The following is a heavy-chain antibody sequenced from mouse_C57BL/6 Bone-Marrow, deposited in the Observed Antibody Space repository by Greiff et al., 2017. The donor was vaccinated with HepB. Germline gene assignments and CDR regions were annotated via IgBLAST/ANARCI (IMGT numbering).Heavy chain of an antibody. CDR2: IYPGNSDT. CDR3: TRRTTVVARWYFDV. V-gene: IGHV1-5*01. CDR1: GYTFTSYW. Sequence: VQLQQSGTVLARPGASVKMSCKTSGYTFTSYWMHWVKQRPGQGLEWIGAIYPGNSDTSYNQKFNGQAKLTAVPSASTAYMELSSLTNEDSAVYYCTRRTTVVARWYFDVWGTGTTVTVSS. D-gene: IGHD1-1*01. J-gene: IGHJ1*03.